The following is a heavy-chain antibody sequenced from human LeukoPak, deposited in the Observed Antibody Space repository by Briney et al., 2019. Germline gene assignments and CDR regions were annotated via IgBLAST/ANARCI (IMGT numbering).Heavy chain of an antibody. CDR1: GGSISSYY. D-gene: IGHD3-10*01. CDR2: IYTSGST. V-gene: IGHV4-4*07. Sequence: SETLSLTCTVSGGSISSYYWSWIRQPAGKGLEWIGRIYTSGSTNYNPSLKSRVTMPVDTSKNQFSLKLSSVTAADTAVYYCARDLIVPVGLTGSGSYSTDYWGQGTLVTVSS. J-gene: IGHJ4*02. CDR3: ARDLIVPVGLTGSGSYSTDY.